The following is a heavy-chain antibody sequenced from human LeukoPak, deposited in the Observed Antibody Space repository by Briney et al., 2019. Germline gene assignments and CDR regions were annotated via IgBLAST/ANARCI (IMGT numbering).Heavy chain of an antibody. Sequence: RASVKVSCKASGYTFTSYYMHWVRQAPGQGLEWMGIINPSGGSTSYAQKFQGRVTMTRDTSTSTVYMELSSLRSEDTAVYYCARSPNAQRRYNWFDPWGQGTLVTVSS. V-gene: IGHV1-46*01. J-gene: IGHJ5*02. CDR2: INPSGGST. CDR1: GYTFTSYY. CDR3: ARSPNAQRRYNWFDP.